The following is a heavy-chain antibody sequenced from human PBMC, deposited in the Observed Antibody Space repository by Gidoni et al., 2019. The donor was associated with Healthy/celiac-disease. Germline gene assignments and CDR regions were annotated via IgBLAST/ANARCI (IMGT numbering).Heavy chain of an antibody. J-gene: IGHJ5*02. D-gene: IGHD4-17*01. V-gene: IGHV4-34*01. CDR1: GGSFSGYY. CDR2: INHSGST. CDR3: ARGKGSVTRRYNWFDP. Sequence: QVLLQQWGAGLLKPSETLSLTCAVYGGSFSGYYWSWIRQPPGKGLEWIGEINHSGSTNYNPSLKSRVTISVDTSKNQFSLKLSSVTAADTAVYYCARGKGSVTRRYNWFDPWGQGTLVTVSS.